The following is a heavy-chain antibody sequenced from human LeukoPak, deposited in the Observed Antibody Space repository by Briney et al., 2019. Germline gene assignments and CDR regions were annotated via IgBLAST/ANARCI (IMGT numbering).Heavy chain of an antibody. Sequence: GGSLRLSCAASGFTFSSYEMNWARQAPGKGLEWVSYISSSGTTISYADSVKGRFTISRDNAKNSLSLQMNSLRVEDTAVYYCAKALHGLYSGGLFDYWGQGTLVTVSS. J-gene: IGHJ4*02. CDR1: GFTFSSYE. V-gene: IGHV3-48*03. CDR3: AKALHGLYSGGLFDY. CDR2: ISSSGTTI. D-gene: IGHD2-21*01.